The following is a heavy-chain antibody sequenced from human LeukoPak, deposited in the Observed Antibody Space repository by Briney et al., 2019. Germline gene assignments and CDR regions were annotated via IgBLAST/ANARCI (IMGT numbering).Heavy chain of an antibody. V-gene: IGHV3-23*01. CDR1: GFTFSCYA. Sequence: GGSLRLSCAASGFTFSCYAMSWVRQAPGKGLEWVSAISGSGGGTYYSDSVKGRFTISRDNSKNTLYLQMNSLRAEDTAVYYCAKAPRYYYDSSGYPYYFDYWGQGTLVTVSS. CDR2: ISGSGGGT. J-gene: IGHJ4*02. CDR3: AKAPRYYYDSSGYPYYFDY. D-gene: IGHD3-22*01.